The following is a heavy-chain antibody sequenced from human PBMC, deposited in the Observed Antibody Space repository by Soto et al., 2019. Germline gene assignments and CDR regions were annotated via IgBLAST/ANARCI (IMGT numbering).Heavy chain of an antibody. Sequence: SVKVSCKAAGGTFSSYAISWVRQAPGQGLEWMGGIIPIFGTANYAQKFQGRVTITADESTSTAYMELSSLRSEDTAVYYCARGTLRYFDWLPGGDAFDIWG. V-gene: IGHV1-69*13. D-gene: IGHD3-9*01. CDR1: GGTFSSYA. J-gene: IGHJ3*02. CDR2: IIPIFGTA. CDR3: ARGTLRYFDWLPGGDAFDI.